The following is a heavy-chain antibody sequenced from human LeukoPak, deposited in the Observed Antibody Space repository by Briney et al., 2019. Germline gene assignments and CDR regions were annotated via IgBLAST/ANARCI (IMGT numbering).Heavy chain of an antibody. CDR2: IYTSGST. Sequence: SQTLSLTCTVSGGSISSGSYYWSWIRQPAGKGLEWIGRIYTSGSTNYNPSLKSRVTISVDTSKNQFSLKLSSVTAADTAVYYCARGPGMSRADYWGQGTLVTVSS. CDR1: GGSISSGSYY. J-gene: IGHJ4*02. CDR3: ARGPGMSRADY. D-gene: IGHD1-14*01. V-gene: IGHV4-61*02.